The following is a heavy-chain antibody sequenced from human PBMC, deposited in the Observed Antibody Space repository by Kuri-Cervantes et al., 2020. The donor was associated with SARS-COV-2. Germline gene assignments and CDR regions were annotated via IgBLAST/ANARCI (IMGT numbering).Heavy chain of an antibody. J-gene: IGHJ6*02. CDR3: ASGTSMVTASYYYGMDV. Sequence: GESLKISCAASGFTFSSYSMNWVRQAPGKGLEWVSSISSSSCYIYYADSVKGRFTISRDNAKNSLYLLMNSLSAEDTAVYYCASGTSMVTASYYYGMDVWGQGTTVTVSS. D-gene: IGHD5-18*01. CDR2: ISSSSCYI. CDR1: GFTFSSYS. V-gene: IGHV3-21*01.